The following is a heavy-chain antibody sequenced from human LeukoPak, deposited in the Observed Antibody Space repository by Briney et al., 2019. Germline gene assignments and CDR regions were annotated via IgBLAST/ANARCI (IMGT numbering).Heavy chain of an antibody. CDR3: AGANPAARARYYYYGMDV. Sequence: PGGSLRLSCAASGFTFSSYAMSWVRQAPGKGLEGVSAISGSGGSTYYADSVKGRFTISRDNSKNTLYLQMNSLRAEDTAVYYCAGANPAARARYYYYGMDVWGQGTTVTVSS. D-gene: IGHD2-2*01. V-gene: IGHV3-23*01. J-gene: IGHJ6*02. CDR1: GFTFSSYA. CDR2: ISGSGGST.